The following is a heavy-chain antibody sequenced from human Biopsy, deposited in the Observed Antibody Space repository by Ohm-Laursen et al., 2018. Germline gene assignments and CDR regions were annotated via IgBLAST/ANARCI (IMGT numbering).Heavy chain of an antibody. CDR3: ARTPGKAVAGRFLDL. J-gene: IGHJ2*01. D-gene: IGHD6-19*01. Sequence: GTLSLTCAVTYGSISGHFWSWIRQPAGETLEWIGRIYSSGGSSYNPSLKSRISMSMDTSNNQFSLTLTSVTAADTAVYYCARTPGKAVAGRFLDLWGRGTLVTVSS. CDR1: YGSISGHF. V-gene: IGHV4-4*07. CDR2: IYSSGGS.